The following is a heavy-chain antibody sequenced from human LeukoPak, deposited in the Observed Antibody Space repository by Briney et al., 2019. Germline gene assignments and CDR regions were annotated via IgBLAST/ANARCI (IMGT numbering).Heavy chain of an antibody. J-gene: IGHJ4*02. CDR1: GGSFSGYY. D-gene: IGHD3-10*01. V-gene: IGHV4-34*01. CDR3: ARGQVLDY. Sequence: SETLSLTCAVYGGSFSGYYWSWIRQPPRKGLEWIGEINHSGSTNYNPSLKSRVTISVDTSKNQFSLKLSPVTAADTAVYYCARGQVLDYWGQGTLVTVSS. CDR2: INHSGST.